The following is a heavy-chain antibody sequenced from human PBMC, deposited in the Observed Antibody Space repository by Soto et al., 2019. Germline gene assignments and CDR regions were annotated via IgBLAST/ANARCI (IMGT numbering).Heavy chain of an antibody. Sequence: PGGSLRLSXAASGFVFSDFQFNWVRQAPGGGLEWLSSITGTSAFTEYAESIEGRFTISRDNPNKLLFLHMDNLRPEDTAVYYCARDNLAFQGAFDLWGQGTLVTVSS. D-gene: IGHD3-16*01. CDR3: ARDNLAFQGAFDL. CDR2: ITGTSAFT. J-gene: IGHJ4*02. V-gene: IGHV3-21*01. CDR1: GFVFSDFQ.